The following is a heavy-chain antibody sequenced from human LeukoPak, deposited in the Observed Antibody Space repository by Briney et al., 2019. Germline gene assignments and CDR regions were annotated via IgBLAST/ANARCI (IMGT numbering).Heavy chain of an antibody. CDR2: IKQDGSEK. V-gene: IGHV3-7*03. CDR1: GFTFSTYW. J-gene: IGHJ5*01. Sequence: PGGSLRLSCTASGFTFSTYWMDWVRQAPGKGLEWVANIKQDGSEKYYVDSVKGRFTISRDNAKNSLYLQMNSLRAEDTAVYYCARDRDWYSFDSWGQGTLVTVSP. CDR3: ARDRDWYSFDS. D-gene: IGHD6-19*01.